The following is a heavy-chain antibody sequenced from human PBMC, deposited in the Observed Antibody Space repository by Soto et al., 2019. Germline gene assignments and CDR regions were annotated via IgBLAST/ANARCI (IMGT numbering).Heavy chain of an antibody. CDR2: ISAYNGNT. Sequence: ASVKVSCKASGYTFTSYGISWVRQAPGQGLEWMGWISAYNGNTTYAQKLQGRVTMTTDTSTSTAYMELRSLRSDDTAVYYCARFNIAARPFDPWGQGTLVTVSS. CDR3: ARFNIAARPFDP. J-gene: IGHJ5*02. CDR1: GYTFTSYG. D-gene: IGHD6-6*01. V-gene: IGHV1-18*01.